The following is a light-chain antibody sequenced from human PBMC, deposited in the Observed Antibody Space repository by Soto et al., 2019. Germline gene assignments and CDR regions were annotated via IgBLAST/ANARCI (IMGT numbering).Light chain of an antibody. CDR3: CSYARGSTYV. Sequence: QSVLTQPASVSGSPGQSITISCTGTSSVVGSYSLVSWYQQHPGKVPQLMIYEGTKRPSSVSNRFSGSKSGNTAFLTISGLQAEDEADYYCCSYARGSTYVFGTGTKVTVL. CDR2: EGT. J-gene: IGLJ1*01. CDR1: SSVVGSYSL. V-gene: IGLV2-23*01.